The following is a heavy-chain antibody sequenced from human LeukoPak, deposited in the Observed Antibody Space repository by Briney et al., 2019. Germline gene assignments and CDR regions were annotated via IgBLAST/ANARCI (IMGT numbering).Heavy chain of an antibody. V-gene: IGHV4-34*01. J-gene: IGHJ4*02. CDR1: GGSFSGYY. D-gene: IGHD6-19*01. Sequence: PSETLSLTCAVYGGSFSGYYWSWLRQPPGKGLEWIGSIYYSGSTYYNPSLKSRVTISVDTSKNQFSLKLSSVTAADTAVYYCARGSGWSWGYWGQGTLVTVSS. CDR3: ARGSGWSWGY. CDR2: IYYSGST.